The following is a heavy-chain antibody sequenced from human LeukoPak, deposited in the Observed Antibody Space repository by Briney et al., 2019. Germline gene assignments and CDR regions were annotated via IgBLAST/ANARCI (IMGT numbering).Heavy chain of an antibody. Sequence: ASVTVSCKASGYTFTSYGISWVRQAPGQGLGWMGWISAYNGNTNYAQKLQGRVTMTTDTSTSTAHMELRSLRSDDTAVYYCARGYGYDYGMDVWGQGTTVTVSS. V-gene: IGHV1-18*01. D-gene: IGHD1-1*01. CDR1: GYTFTSYG. J-gene: IGHJ6*02. CDR3: ARGYGYDYGMDV. CDR2: ISAYNGNT.